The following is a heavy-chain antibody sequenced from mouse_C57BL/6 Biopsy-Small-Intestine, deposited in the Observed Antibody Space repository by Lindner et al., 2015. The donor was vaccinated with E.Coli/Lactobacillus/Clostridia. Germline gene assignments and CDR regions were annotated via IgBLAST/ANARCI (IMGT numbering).Heavy chain of an antibody. D-gene: IGHD1-1*01. Sequence: SVKVSCKASGYTFLPVMISTGCDRPAGGGVEWLGWMNPNSGSTGYAQKFQGRITVTRNTSISTAYMELSSLRSEDTAVYYCARGQSIYYDFWRGYSPLDSWGQGTLVTVSS. CDR3: ARGQSIYYDFWRGYSPLDS. V-gene: IGHV1S55*01. CDR2: MNPNSGST. CDR1: GYTFLPVM. J-gene: IGHJ4*01.